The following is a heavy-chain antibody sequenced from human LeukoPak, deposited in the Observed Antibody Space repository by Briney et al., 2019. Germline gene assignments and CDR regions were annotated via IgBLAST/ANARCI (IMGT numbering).Heavy chain of an antibody. V-gene: IGHV3-23*01. Sequence: PGGSLRLSCAASGFTFSSYAMSWVRRAPGKGLEWVSSNSISGDNTYYADSVKGRFTISRDNSKTTLYLQMNSLRAEDTAVYYCGKGINYYDNHGYFKDWGQGTLVTVSS. D-gene: IGHD3-22*01. CDR2: NSISGDNT. CDR1: GFTFSSYA. J-gene: IGHJ4*02. CDR3: GKGINYYDNHGYFKD.